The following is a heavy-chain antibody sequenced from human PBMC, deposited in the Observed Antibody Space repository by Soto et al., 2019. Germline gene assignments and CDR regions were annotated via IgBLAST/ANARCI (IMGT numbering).Heavy chain of an antibody. D-gene: IGHD3-10*01. CDR2: INSDGSST. CDR3: ARLTWFGTYGMDV. CDR1: GFTFSSYW. Sequence: GGSLRLSCAASGFTFSSYWLHWVRQAPGKGLVWVSRINSDGSSTSYADAVKGRFTISRDNAKNTLYLQMNSLRAEDTAVYYCARLTWFGTYGMDVWGQGTTVTVSS. J-gene: IGHJ6*02. V-gene: IGHV3-74*01.